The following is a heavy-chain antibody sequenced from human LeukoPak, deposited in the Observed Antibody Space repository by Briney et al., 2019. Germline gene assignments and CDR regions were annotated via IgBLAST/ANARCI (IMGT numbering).Heavy chain of an antibody. J-gene: IGHJ6*02. V-gene: IGHV4-59*08. Sequence: SGTLSLTCTVSGGSISSYYWSWIRQPPGKGLEWIGYIYYSGSTNYNPSLKSRVTISVDTSKNQFSLKLSSVTAADTAVHYCARHRGTYYYYGMDVWGQGTTVTVS. CDR3: ARHRGTYYYYGMDV. CDR1: GGSISSYY. CDR2: IYYSGST.